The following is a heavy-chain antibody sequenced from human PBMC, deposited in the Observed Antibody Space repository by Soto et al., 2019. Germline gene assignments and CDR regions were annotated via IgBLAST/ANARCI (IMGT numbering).Heavy chain of an antibody. CDR3: VKDGGRGTVEAVGF. J-gene: IGHJ4*02. CDR2: ISTYNGNT. D-gene: IGHD2-8*02. V-gene: IGHV1-18*04. Sequence: QVQLVQSGAEVKKPGASVKVSCKASGYTFISYSIAWVRQAPGQGLEWMGWISTYNGNTNYAQKFQGRVTVAADSSTSTAYMELRSLTSDDTAVYYCVKDGGRGTVEAVGFWGQGTLVTVSS. CDR1: GYTFISYS.